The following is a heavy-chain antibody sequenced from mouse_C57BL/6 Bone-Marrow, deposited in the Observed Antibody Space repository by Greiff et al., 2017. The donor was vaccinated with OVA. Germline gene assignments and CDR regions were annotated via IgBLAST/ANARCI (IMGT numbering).Heavy chain of an antibody. Sequence: EVQLQQSGPELVKPGASVKISCKASGYTFTDYYMNWVKQSHGKSLEWIGDINPNNGGTSYNQKFKGKATLTVDKSSSTAYMELRSLTSEDSAVDYCARNYDYHWYFDVGGTGTTVTVSS. CDR1: GYTFTDYY. CDR3: ARNYDYHWYFDV. J-gene: IGHJ1*03. D-gene: IGHD2-4*01. V-gene: IGHV1-26*01. CDR2: INPNNGGT.